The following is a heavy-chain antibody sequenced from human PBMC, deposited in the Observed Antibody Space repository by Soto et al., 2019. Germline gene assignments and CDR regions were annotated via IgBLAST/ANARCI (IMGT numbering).Heavy chain of an antibody. Sequence: PSETLSLTCTVSGGSISSGGYYWSWIRQHPGKGLEWIGYIYYSGSTYYNPSLKSRVTISVDTSKNQFSLKLSSVTAADTAVYYCARDRKSYSGYAGRMFDYWGQGTLVTVSS. CDR3: ARDRKSYSGYAGRMFDY. CDR1: GGSISSGGYY. J-gene: IGHJ4*02. CDR2: IYYSGST. D-gene: IGHD5-12*01. V-gene: IGHV4-31*03.